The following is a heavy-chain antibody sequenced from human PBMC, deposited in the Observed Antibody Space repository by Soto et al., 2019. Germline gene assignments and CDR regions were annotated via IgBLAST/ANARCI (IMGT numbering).Heavy chain of an antibody. CDR2: IYWNDEK. J-gene: IGHJ4*02. CDR1: GFSLTSSRVG. D-gene: IGHD4-4*01. CDR3: AHIRCTGNSPTLDY. V-gene: IGHV2-5*01. Sequence: SGPTLVNPTQTLTLTCTFSGFSLTSSRVGVGWIRQPPGKALEWLALIYWNDEKRYSPSLTTRLTLTKDTSKNQVILTMTNMDPVDTATYFCAHIRCTGNSPTLDYWGQGALVTVSS.